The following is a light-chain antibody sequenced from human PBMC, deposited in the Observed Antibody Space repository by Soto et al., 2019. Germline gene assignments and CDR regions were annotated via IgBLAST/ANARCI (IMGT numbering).Light chain of an antibody. V-gene: IGKV1-5*03. CDR3: QQYNSS. CDR2: KAS. Sequence: DIQMTQSPSSLSASVEDRVIITCRASQSISNHLNWYQQKPGKAPKLLIYKASNLESGVPSRFSGSGSGTEFTLTISSLQPDDFATYYCQQYNSSFGGGTKVDIK. CDR1: QSISNH. J-gene: IGKJ4*01.